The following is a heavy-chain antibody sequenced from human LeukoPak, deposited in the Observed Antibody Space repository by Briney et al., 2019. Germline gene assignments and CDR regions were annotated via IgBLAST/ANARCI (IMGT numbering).Heavy chain of an antibody. V-gene: IGHV3-7*01. Sequence: GGSLRLSCAASGLTFSSYWMTWVRQAPGKGLEWVANMNQDGSDKYYLDSVKGRFTISRDNAKNSLYLQLSSLRAEDTAVYYCARARGNQLLSFYYYYMDVWGKGTTVTISS. D-gene: IGHD2-2*01. CDR3: ARARGNQLLSFYYYYMDV. CDR1: GLTFSSYW. J-gene: IGHJ6*03. CDR2: MNQDGSDK.